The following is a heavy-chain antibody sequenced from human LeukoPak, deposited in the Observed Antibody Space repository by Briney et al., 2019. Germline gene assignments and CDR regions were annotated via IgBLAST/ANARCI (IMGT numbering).Heavy chain of an antibody. CDR3: ARKLELNNWFDP. D-gene: IGHD1-7*01. Sequence: SETLSLTCTVSGGSISSHYWSWIRQPPGKGLEWIGYIYYSGSTNYNPSLKSRVTISVDTSKNQFSLKLSSVTVADTAVYYCARKLELNNWFDPWGQGTLVTVSS. CDR1: GGSISSHY. J-gene: IGHJ5*02. V-gene: IGHV4-59*11. CDR2: IYYSGST.